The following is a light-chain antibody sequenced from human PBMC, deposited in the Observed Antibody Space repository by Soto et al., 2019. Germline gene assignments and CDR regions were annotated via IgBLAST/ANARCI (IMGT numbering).Light chain of an antibody. CDR3: QKYNNWWT. V-gene: IGKV3-15*01. CDR1: QSVSSN. J-gene: IGKJ1*01. Sequence: EIVMTQSSATLSVSPGERATLSCRASQSVSSNLAWYQQKPGQAPRLLIYGASTRATGIPARFSGSGSGTEFTLTISSLQSEDFAVYYCQKYNNWWTFGQGTKVDIK. CDR2: GAS.